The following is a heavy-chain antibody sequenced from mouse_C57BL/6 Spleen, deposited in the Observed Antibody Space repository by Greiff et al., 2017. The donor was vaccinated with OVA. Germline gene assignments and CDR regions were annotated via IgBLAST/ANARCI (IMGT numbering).Heavy chain of an antibody. CDR1: GYTFTSYW. CDR2: IDPSDSYT. J-gene: IGHJ3*01. CDR3: ARSEYYRRAY. Sequence: QVQLKQPGAELVKPGASVKLSCKASGYTFTSYWMQWVKQRPGQGLEWIGEIDPSDSYTNYNQKFKGKATLTVDTSSSTAYMQLSSLTSEDSAVYYCARSEYYRRAYWGQGTLVTVSA. V-gene: IGHV1-50*01. D-gene: IGHD2-14*01.